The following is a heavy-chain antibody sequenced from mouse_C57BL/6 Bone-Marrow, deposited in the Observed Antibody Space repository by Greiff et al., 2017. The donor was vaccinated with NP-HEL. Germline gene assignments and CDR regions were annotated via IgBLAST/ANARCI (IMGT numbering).Heavy chain of an antibody. CDR1: GYTFTSYW. V-gene: IGHV1-50*01. CDR2: IDPSDSYT. J-gene: IGHJ3*01. Sequence: QVQLQQSGAELVKPGASVKLSCKASGYTFTSYWMQWVKQRPGQGLEWIGEIDPSDSYTNYNQKFKGKATLTVDTSSSTAYMQLSSLTSEDSAVYYCAFPYYYGSSSAWFAYWGQGTLVTVSA. CDR3: AFPYYYGSSSAWFAY. D-gene: IGHD1-1*01.